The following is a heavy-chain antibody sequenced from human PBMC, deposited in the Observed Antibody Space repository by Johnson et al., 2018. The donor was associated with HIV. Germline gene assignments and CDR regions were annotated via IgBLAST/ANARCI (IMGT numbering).Heavy chain of an antibody. D-gene: IGHD1-26*01. Sequence: QEKLVESGGGVVQPGRSLRLSCAASGFSNYDMHWVRQAPGRGLEWVSSISYDGTNKYYGDSVKGRFTISRDNSKNTLYLQMNSLRAEDTAVYYCARDGGSTRGDAFDIWGQGTMVTVSS. CDR1: GFSNYD. V-gene: IGHV3-30*03. CDR3: ARDGGSTRGDAFDI. CDR2: ISYDGTNK. J-gene: IGHJ3*02.